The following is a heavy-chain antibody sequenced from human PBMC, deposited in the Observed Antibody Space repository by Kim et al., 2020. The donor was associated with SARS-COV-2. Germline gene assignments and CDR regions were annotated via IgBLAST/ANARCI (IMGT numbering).Heavy chain of an antibody. Sequence: SETLSLTCAVHGGSFSGYYWSWIRQPPGKGLEWIGEINHSGSTNYNPSLKSRVTISVDTSKNQFSLKLSSVTAADTAVYYCARGRPWYYYDSSGYYGLDYWGQGTLVTVSS. D-gene: IGHD3-22*01. CDR3: ARGRPWYYYDSSGYYGLDY. CDR2: INHSGST. CDR1: GGSFSGYY. V-gene: IGHV4-34*01. J-gene: IGHJ4*02.